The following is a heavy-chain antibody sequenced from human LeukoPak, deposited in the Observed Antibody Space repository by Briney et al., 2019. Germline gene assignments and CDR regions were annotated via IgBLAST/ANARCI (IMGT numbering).Heavy chain of an antibody. CDR1: GGSISSSSYY. D-gene: IGHD2-2*01. CDR3: ARLADIVVVPATDAFDI. J-gene: IGHJ3*02. Sequence: SETLSLTCTVSGGSISSSSYYWGWIRQPPGKGLEWIGSIYYSGGTYYNPSLKSRVTISVDTSKNQFSLKLSSVTAADTAVYYCARLADIVVVPATDAFDIWGQGTMVTVSS. CDR2: IYYSGGT. V-gene: IGHV4-39*01.